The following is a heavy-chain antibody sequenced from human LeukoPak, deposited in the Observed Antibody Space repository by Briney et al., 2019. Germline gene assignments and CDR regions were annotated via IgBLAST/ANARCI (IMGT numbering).Heavy chain of an antibody. CDR3: AKGGIVVVPAAFFDY. Sequence: GGSLGLSCAASGFTFSSYGMHWVRQAPGKGLEWVAFIRYDGSNKYYADSVKGRFTISRDNSKNTLYLQMNSLRAEDTAVYYCAKGGIVVVPAAFFDYWGQGTLVTVSS. D-gene: IGHD2-2*01. CDR2: IRYDGSNK. V-gene: IGHV3-30*02. J-gene: IGHJ4*02. CDR1: GFTFSSYG.